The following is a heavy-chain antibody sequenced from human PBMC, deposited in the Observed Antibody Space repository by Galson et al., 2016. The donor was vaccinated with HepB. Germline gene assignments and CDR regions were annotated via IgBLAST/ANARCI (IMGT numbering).Heavy chain of an antibody. CDR1: SGSISSGGLY. V-gene: IGHV4-31*03. CDR3: ARGDGAARPDY. D-gene: IGHD6-6*01. CDR2: IDYIGST. Sequence: TLSLTCSVSSGSISSGGLYWSWIRQHPGKGLEWIGYIDYIGSTYYNPSLKSRNTMSLDTSKNQFSLNLSSVTAADTAVYYCARGDGAARPDYWGQGTLVTVSS. J-gene: IGHJ4*02.